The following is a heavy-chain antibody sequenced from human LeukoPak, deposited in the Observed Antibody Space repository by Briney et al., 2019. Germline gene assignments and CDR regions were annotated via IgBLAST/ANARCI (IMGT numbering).Heavy chain of an antibody. J-gene: IGHJ6*02. CDR2: VSTSGST. Sequence: PSETLSLTCTVSGGSISGYYWSWIRQPAGKGLEWIGRVSTSGSTNYNPSLKSRVTMSVDTSKNQFSLKLSSVTAADTAVYYCARGLNWNYDLVYYGMDVWGQGTTVTVSS. CDR3: ARGLNWNYDLVYYGMDV. V-gene: IGHV4-4*07. CDR1: GGSISGYY. D-gene: IGHD1-7*01.